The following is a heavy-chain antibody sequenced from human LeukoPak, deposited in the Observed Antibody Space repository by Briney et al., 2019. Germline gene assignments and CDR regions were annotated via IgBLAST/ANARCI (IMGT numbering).Heavy chain of an antibody. V-gene: IGHV4-34*01. CDR1: GGSFSGYY. CDR3: ARPPVYDFWSGYVGGYYMDV. CDR2: INHGGST. J-gene: IGHJ6*03. D-gene: IGHD3-3*01. Sequence: PSETLSLTCAVYGGSFSGYYWSWIRQPPGKGLEWIGEINHGGSTNCNPSLKSRVTMSVDTSKNQFSLKLSSVTAADTAVYYCARPPVYDFWSGYVGGYYMDVWGKGTTVTVSS.